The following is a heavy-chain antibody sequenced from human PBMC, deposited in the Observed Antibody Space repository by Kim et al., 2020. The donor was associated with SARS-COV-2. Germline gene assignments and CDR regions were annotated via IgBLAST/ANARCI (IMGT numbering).Heavy chain of an antibody. CDR2: IYHSGST. J-gene: IGHJ4*02. V-gene: IGHV4-4*02. CDR3: ARSGVYSSGWKYYFDY. D-gene: IGHD6-19*01. CDR1: GGSISSSNW. Sequence: SETLSLTCAVSGGSISSSNWWSWVRQPPGKGLEWIGEIYHSGSTNYNPSLKSRVTISVDKSKNQFSLKLSSVTAADTAVYYCARSGVYSSGWKYYFDYWGQGTLVTVSS.